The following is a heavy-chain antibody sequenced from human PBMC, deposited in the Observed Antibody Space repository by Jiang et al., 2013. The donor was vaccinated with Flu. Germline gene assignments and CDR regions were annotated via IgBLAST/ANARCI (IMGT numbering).Heavy chain of an antibody. D-gene: IGHD1-26*01. J-gene: IGHJ4*02. CDR1: GYTFTSYY. CDR3: ARDRGGPVGATTGWD. V-gene: IGHV1-46*01. Sequence: SGAEVKKPGPSVKVSCKASGYTFTSYYMHWVRQAPGQGLEWMGIINPSGGSTSYAQKFQGRVTMTRDTSTSTVYMELSSLRSEDTAVYYCARDRGGPVGATTGWDWGQGTLVTVSS. CDR2: INPSGGST.